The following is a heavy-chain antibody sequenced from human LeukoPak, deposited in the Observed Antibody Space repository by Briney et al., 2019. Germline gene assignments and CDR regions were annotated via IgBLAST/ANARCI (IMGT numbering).Heavy chain of an antibody. CDR1: GDSFSSNSAA. CDR3: ARDYYDSSGLYGNYFDY. D-gene: IGHD3-22*01. J-gene: IGHJ4*02. V-gene: IGHV6-1*01. Sequence: SQTLSLTCAISGDSFSSNSAAWTWIWQSPSRGLEWLGRTYYRSKRYNDYAVSVKSRITINPDTSKNQFSLQLNSVTPEDTAVYYCARDYYDSSGLYGNYFDYWGQGTLVTVSS. CDR2: TYYRSKRYN.